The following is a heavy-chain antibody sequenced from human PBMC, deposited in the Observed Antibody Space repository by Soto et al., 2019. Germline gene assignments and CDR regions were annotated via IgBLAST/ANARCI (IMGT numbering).Heavy chain of an antibody. J-gene: IGHJ4*02. CDR1: GYTLTELS. CDR3: ATVPGVRGVVAVPQYYFDY. D-gene: IGHD3-10*01. V-gene: IGHV1-24*01. Sequence: GASVKVSCKVSGYTLTELSMHWVRQAPGKGLEWMGGFDPEDGETIYAQKFQGRVTMTEDTSTDTAYMELSSLRSEDTAVYYCATVPGVRGVVAVPQYYFDYWGQGTLVTVSS. CDR2: FDPEDGET.